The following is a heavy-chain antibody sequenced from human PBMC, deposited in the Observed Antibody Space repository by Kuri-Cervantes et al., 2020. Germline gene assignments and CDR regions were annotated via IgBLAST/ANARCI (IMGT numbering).Heavy chain of an antibody. CDR3: ARGLGMDTAMVTWFNYYYYGMDV. J-gene: IGHJ6*02. CDR1: GFTFSSYG. CDR2: IWYDGSNK. Sequence: GGSLRLSCAASGFTFSSYGMHWVRQAPGKGLEWVAVIWYDGSNKYYADSVKGRFTIPRDNSKNTLYLQMNSLRAEDTAVYYCARGLGMDTAMVTWFNYYYYGMDVWGQGTTVTVSS. D-gene: IGHD5-18*01. V-gene: IGHV3-33*01.